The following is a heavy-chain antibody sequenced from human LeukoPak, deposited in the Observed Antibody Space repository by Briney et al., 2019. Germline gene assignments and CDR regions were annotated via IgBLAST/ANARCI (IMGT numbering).Heavy chain of an antibody. V-gene: IGHV4-38-2*02. D-gene: IGHD5-18*01. J-gene: IGHJ4*02. Sequence: PSETLSLTCTVSGYSISSGYYWGWIRQPPGKGLEWIGSIYHSGSTYYNPSLKSRVTISVDTSKNQFSLKLSSVTAADTAVYYCARALADTPLPGEFDYWGQGTLVTVSP. CDR3: ARALADTPLPGEFDY. CDR1: GYSISSGYY. CDR2: IYHSGST.